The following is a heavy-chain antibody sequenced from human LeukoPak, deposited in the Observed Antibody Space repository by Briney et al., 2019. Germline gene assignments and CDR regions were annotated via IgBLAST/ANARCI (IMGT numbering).Heavy chain of an antibody. CDR2: FDPEDGET. CDR3: TTADIAAAGTSFDY. CDR1: GYALTELS. Sequence: ASVKVSCKVSGYALTELSMHRVRQAPGKGLEWMGGFDPEDGETIYAQKFQGRVTMTEDTSTDTAYMELSSLRSEDTAVYYCTTADIAAAGTSFDYWGQRTLVTVSS. J-gene: IGHJ4*02. V-gene: IGHV1-24*01. D-gene: IGHD6-13*01.